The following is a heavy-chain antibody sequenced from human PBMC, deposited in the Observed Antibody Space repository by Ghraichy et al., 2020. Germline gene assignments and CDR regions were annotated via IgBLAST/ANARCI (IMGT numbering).Heavy chain of an antibody. Sequence: GGSLRLSCAASGFTFSTYSMNWVRQAPGKGLEWVSYISSSSSHIYYADSMKGRITISRDNAKNSLYLQMNSLRAEDTAVYYCARDGIEGSISLLDAFDVWGQGTMVTVSS. D-gene: IGHD1-1*01. CDR1: GFTFSTYS. CDR2: ISSSSSHI. V-gene: IGHV3-21*01. CDR3: ARDGIEGSISLLDAFDV. J-gene: IGHJ3*01.